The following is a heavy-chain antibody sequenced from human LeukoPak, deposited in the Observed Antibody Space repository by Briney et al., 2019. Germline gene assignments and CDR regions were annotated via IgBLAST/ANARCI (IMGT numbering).Heavy chain of an antibody. Sequence: GASVKVSCKASGYTFTSYGISWVRQAPGQGLEWMGWISAYNGNTNYAQKLQGRVTMTTDTSTSTAYMELRSLRSDDTAVYYCARDPGYCSSTSCFPADYWGQGTLVTVSS. CDR3: ARDPGYCSSTSCFPADY. CDR1: GYTFTSYG. J-gene: IGHJ4*02. V-gene: IGHV1-18*01. CDR2: ISAYNGNT. D-gene: IGHD2-2*01.